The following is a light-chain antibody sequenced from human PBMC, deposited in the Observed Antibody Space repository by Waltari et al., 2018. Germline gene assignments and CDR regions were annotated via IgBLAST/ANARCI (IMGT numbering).Light chain of an antibody. CDR1: QSISRS. CDR3: QQRSNWPPWT. CDR2: DAS. J-gene: IGKJ1*01. Sequence: EIVLTQSPATLSLSPGESATLSCRASQSISRSLGWYQQKPGQAPRLLIYDASTRATGIPARFSGSGSGTDFTLTISSLEPEDFAVYYCQQRSNWPPWTFGQGTKVDIK. V-gene: IGKV3-11*01.